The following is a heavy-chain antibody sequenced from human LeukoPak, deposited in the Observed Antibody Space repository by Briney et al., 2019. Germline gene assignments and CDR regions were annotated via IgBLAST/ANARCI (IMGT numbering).Heavy chain of an antibody. D-gene: IGHD2-2*02. Sequence: ETLSLTCTVSGCSISSDHWSWIRQSPGKGLEWIGNVFGSDTANYNPSLKSRITISLDTSKNQSSIKLTSVPAANTAVYYSARGRVLPAAIGKVYYFSYWGQGTRAAVSS. CDR2: VFGSDTA. CDR3: ARGRVLPAAIGKVYYFSY. CDR1: GCSISSDH. J-gene: IGHJ4*02. V-gene: IGHV4-59*01.